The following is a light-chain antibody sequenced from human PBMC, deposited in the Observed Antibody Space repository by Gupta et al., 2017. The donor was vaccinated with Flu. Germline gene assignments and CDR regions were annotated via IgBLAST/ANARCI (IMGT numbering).Light chain of an antibody. CDR3: LQENLYPYT. CDR2: AAS. Sequence: AIQMTQCPSSPLASIGDRVVITCRARQGIGNDLGWYQQRPGKAPRLLIYAASSLHSGVPSRFSGSGFDTDFTLTISSLQPEDFATYYCLQENLYPYTFGQGTKV. CDR1: QGIGND. J-gene: IGKJ2*01. V-gene: IGKV1-6*01.